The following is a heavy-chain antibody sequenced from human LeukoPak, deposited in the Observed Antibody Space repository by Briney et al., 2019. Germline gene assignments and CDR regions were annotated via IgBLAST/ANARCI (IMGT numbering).Heavy chain of an antibody. Sequence: GGSLRLSCAASGFSVGGYWIHWVRQGPGMGLVWVSRINSDGSSISYADSVKGRLSISRDNAKNTLYLQMNSLRAEDTAVYYCTRGASGYGNFDYWGQGTLVTVSS. J-gene: IGHJ4*02. CDR1: GFSVGGYW. V-gene: IGHV3-74*01. CDR2: INSDGSSI. D-gene: IGHD5-12*01. CDR3: TRGASGYGNFDY.